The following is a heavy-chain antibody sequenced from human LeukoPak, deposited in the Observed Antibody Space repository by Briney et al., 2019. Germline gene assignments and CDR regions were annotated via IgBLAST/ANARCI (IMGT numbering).Heavy chain of an antibody. CDR2: ISGSGGST. D-gene: IGHD2-15*01. Sequence: GGSLRLSCAASGFTFNSYAMSWVRQAPGKGLEWVSAISGSGGSTYYADSVKGRFTISRDNSENTLYLQMNSLRAEDTAVYYCAKDKGDCSGGSCYPDYFDYWGQGTLVTVSS. CDR1: GFTFNSYA. CDR3: AKDKGDCSGGSCYPDYFDY. J-gene: IGHJ4*02. V-gene: IGHV3-23*01.